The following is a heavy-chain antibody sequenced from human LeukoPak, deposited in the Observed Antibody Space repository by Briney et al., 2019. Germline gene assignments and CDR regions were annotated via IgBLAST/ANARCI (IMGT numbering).Heavy chain of an antibody. CDR1: GGSISSYY. D-gene: IGHD3-10*01. Sequence: SETLSLTCTVSGGSISSYYWSWIRQPPGKGLEWIGYTYYSGSTNYNPSLKSRVTISVDTSKNQFSLKLSSVTAADTAVYYCARSDITMVRGSLPIEWYFDLWGRGTLVTVSS. V-gene: IGHV4-59*01. CDR2: TYYSGST. J-gene: IGHJ2*01. CDR3: ARSDITMVRGSLPIEWYFDL.